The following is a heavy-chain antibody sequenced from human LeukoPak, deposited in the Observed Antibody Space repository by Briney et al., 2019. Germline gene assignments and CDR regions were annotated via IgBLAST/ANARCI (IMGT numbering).Heavy chain of an antibody. CDR3: ARSPGSGWFDY. J-gene: IGHJ4*02. D-gene: IGHD6-19*01. CDR1: GGSFSGYY. V-gene: IGHV4-34*01. Sequence: SETLSLTCAVYGGSFSGYYWSWIRQPPGEGLEWIGEINHSGSTNYNPSLKSRVTISVDASKNQFSLKLSSVTAADTAVYYCARSPGSGWFDYWGQGTLVTVSS. CDR2: INHSGST.